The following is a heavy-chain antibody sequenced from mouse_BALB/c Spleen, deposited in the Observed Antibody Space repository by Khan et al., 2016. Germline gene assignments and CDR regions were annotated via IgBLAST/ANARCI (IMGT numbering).Heavy chain of an antibody. D-gene: IGHD2-4*01. V-gene: IGHV2-2*01. CDR3: GRNMITTWLAY. J-gene: IGHJ3*01. CDR1: GFSFTSYG. CDR2: IWRGGST. Sequence: QVQLKQSGPGLVQPSQSLSITCTVSGFSFTSYGVHWVRQSPGKGLEWLGVIWRGGSTDYNAAFISSLGISKDNSTSHVFFNLNSLQAYDTALYYGGRNMITTWLAYWGQGTLVTVSA.